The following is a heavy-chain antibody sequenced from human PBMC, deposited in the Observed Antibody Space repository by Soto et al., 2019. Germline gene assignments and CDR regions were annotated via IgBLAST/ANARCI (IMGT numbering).Heavy chain of an antibody. CDR3: ARGGGHSSSWYVPCFQH. CDR2: IYYSGST. Sequence: QVQLQESGPGLVKPSQTLSLTCTVSGGSISSGGYYWSWLRQHPGKGLEWIGYIYYSGSTYYNPSLKGRVTISVDTSKNQFSLKLSSVTAADTAVYYCARGGGHSSSWYVPCFQHWGQGTLVTVSS. D-gene: IGHD6-13*01. CDR1: GGSISSGGYY. J-gene: IGHJ1*01. V-gene: IGHV4-31*03.